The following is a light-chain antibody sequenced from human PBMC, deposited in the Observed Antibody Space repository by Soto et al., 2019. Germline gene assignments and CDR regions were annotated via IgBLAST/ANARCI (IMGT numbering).Light chain of an antibody. Sequence: DIVMTQSPLSLPVTPGEPASISCRSSQSLLHRNGYNYINWYLQKPGQSPQLLMYLGSTRASGVPDRFSGSGSGTDFTLKIYRVEAEDGGVYYCLQALQSPPTFGQGTRLEIK. V-gene: IGKV2-28*01. CDR2: LGS. CDR1: QSLLHRNGYNY. CDR3: LQALQSPPT. J-gene: IGKJ5*01.